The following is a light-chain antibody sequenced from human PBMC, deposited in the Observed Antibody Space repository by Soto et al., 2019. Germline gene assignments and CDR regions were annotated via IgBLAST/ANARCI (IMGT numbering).Light chain of an antibody. CDR1: QSISSY. CDR2: AAS. Sequence: DIQMTQSPSSLSESVGDRVTVTCRASQSISSYLNWYQQIPGKAPKLLIYAASSLQSGVPSRFSGSGSGTDFTLTISSLQPEDFATYYCQQSYSTLTWTFGQGTKVEIK. J-gene: IGKJ1*01. CDR3: QQSYSTLTWT. V-gene: IGKV1-39*01.